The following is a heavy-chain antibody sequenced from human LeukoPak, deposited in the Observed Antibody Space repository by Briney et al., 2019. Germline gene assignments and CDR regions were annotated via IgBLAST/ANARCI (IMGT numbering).Heavy chain of an antibody. CDR3: AKRAVGGSTFVEYFQH. V-gene: IGHV3-23*01. CDR1: GFTFSSYA. CDR2: ISCSGGST. J-gene: IGHJ1*01. D-gene: IGHD1-26*01. Sequence: GSLRLSCAASGFTFSSYAMSWVRQAPGKGVEWVSAISCSGGSTYYADSVKGRFTISRDNSKNTLYLQMTSLRAEDTAVYYCAKRAVGGSTFVEYFQHWGQGTLVTVSS.